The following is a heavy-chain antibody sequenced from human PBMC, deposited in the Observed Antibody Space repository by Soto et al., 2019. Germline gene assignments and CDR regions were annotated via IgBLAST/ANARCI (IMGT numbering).Heavy chain of an antibody. J-gene: IGHJ4*02. V-gene: IGHV4-61*05. CDR3: ARRDPGTSVDY. CDR1: GDPVSSVGFH. D-gene: IGHD1-7*01. CDR2: IYRTGST. Sequence: SETLSLTCTVSGDPVSSVGFHWACLRRPPGKGLEWIGEIYRTGSTNYNPSLKSRVTISLDKSENQFSLKVTSLTAADTAVYYCARRDPGTSVDYWGQGTLVPVYS.